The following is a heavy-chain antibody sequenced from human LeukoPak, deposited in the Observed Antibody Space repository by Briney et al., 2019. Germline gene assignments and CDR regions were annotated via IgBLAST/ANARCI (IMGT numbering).Heavy chain of an antibody. V-gene: IGHV1-69*05. J-gene: IGHJ6*03. Sequence: ASVKVSCKASGGTFSSYAISWVRQAPGQGLEWMGGIIPIFGTANYAQKLQGRVTMTTDTSTSTAYMELSSLRSEYTAVYYCARGTAAGRRRSYYYYYYYMDVWGKGTTVTVSS. CDR3: ARGTAAGRRRSYYYYYYYMDV. CDR1: GGTFSSYA. D-gene: IGHD6-13*01. CDR2: IIPIFGTA.